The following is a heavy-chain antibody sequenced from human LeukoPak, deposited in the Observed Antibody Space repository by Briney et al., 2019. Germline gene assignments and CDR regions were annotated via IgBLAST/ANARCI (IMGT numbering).Heavy chain of an antibody. CDR3: AREIFGSGSYPDY. J-gene: IGHJ4*02. Sequence: GGSLRLSCVASGFTFSNYAMSWVRQAPGKGLEWVSAITGSGGITYYADSVKGRFTISRDNSKNTVYLQMNSLGGEDTAVYYCAREIFGSGSYPDYWGQGTLVTVSS. D-gene: IGHD3-10*01. CDR1: GFTFSNYA. CDR2: ITGSGGIT. V-gene: IGHV3-23*01.